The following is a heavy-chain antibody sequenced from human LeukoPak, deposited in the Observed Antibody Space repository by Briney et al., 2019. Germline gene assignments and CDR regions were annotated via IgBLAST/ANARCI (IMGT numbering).Heavy chain of an antibody. CDR1: GFTFSSYA. CDR2: ISADGGRT. CDR3: ARDLGIVGATGDY. Sequence: GGSLRLSCAASGFTFSSYAMSWVRQAPRKGREWVSSISADGGRTYYVDSMKGRFTISRDNSKNTLYLQMNSLRAEDTAVYYCARDLGIVGATGDYWGQGTLVTVSS. J-gene: IGHJ4*02. V-gene: IGHV3-23*01. D-gene: IGHD1-26*01.